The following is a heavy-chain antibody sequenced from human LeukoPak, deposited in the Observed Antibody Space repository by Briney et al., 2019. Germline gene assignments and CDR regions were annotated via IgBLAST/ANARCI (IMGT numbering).Heavy chain of an antibody. J-gene: IGHJ4*02. D-gene: IGHD6-13*01. Sequence: GSSLRLSCAASGFTFSSYDMHWVRQAPGNALEWVAVIWYDGSNKYYADSVKGRFTISRDNSKNTLYLQMNSLRAEDTAVYYCARSTPRIYSAAAGPYYFDYWGQGTLVTVSS. CDR1: GFTFSSYD. CDR2: IWYDGSNK. V-gene: IGHV3-33*01. CDR3: ARSTPRIYSAAAGPYYFDY.